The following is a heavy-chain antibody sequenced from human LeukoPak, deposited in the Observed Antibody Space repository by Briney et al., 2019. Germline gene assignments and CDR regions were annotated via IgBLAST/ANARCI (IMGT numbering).Heavy chain of an antibody. CDR1: GFTFNTYGMHS. J-gene: IGHJ4*02. D-gene: IGHD5-12*01. Sequence: GGSLRLSCVASGFTFNTYGMHSMHWVRQAPGKGLEWVAVIWYDGSKKQYADSVKGRFTISRDNSRNTLSLQMNSLRVEDTAVYYCVRENQLRCWGQGTLVSVSS. V-gene: IGHV3-33*01. CDR3: VRENQLRC. CDR2: IWYDGSKK.